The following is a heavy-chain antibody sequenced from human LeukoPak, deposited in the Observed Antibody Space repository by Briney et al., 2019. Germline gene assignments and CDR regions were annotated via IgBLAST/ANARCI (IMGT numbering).Heavy chain of an antibody. CDR2: IRYDGSNK. D-gene: IGHD6-6*01. Sequence: GGSLRLSCAASGFTFSSYGMHWVRQAPGKGLEWVAFIRYDGSNKYYADSVKGRFTISRDNSKNTLYLQMNSLRAEDTAVYYCAKDYVSNPSIAALGAFDIWGQGTMVTVSS. CDR3: AKDYVSNPSIAALGAFDI. V-gene: IGHV3-30*02. CDR1: GFTFSSYG. J-gene: IGHJ3*02.